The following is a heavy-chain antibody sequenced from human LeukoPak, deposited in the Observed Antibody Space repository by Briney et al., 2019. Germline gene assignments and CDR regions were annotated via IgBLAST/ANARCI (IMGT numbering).Heavy chain of an antibody. Sequence: SETLSLTCTVSGGSISSYYWSWIRQPPGKGLEWIGYIYYSGSTNYNPSLKSRVTISVDTSKNQFSLKLSSVTAADTAVYFCARRRVVVASTDGASGAFDIWGQGTMVTVSS. V-gene: IGHV4-59*12. CDR3: ARRRVVVASTDGASGAFDI. J-gene: IGHJ3*02. D-gene: IGHD2-15*01. CDR2: IYYSGST. CDR1: GGSISSYY.